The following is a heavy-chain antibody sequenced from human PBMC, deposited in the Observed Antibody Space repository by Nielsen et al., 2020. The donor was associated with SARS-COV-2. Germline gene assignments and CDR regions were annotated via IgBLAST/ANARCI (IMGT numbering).Heavy chain of an antibody. CDR2: INHSGST. Sequence: SETLSLTCAVYGGSFSGYYWSWIRQPPGKGLEWIGEINHSGSTNYNPSLKSRVTISVDTSKNQFSLKLSSVTAADTAVYYCARGSGWIRVEEGFDYWGQGTLVTVSS. CDR1: GGSFSGYY. V-gene: IGHV4-34*01. CDR3: ARGSGWIRVEEGFDY. J-gene: IGHJ4*02. D-gene: IGHD6-19*01.